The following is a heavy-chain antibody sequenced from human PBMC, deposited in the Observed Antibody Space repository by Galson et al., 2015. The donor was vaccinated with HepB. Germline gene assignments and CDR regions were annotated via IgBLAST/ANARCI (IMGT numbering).Heavy chain of an antibody. J-gene: IGHJ4*02. D-gene: IGHD3-3*01. CDR3: VKEGAEWTSDY. CDR2: ISSNGGST. CDR1: GFTFSSYA. V-gene: IGHV3-64D*06. Sequence: SLRLSCAASGFTFSSYAMHWVRQAPGKGLEYVSAISSNGGSTYYADSVKGRFTISRDNSKNTLYLQMSSLRAEDTAVYYCVKEGAEWTSDYWGQGTLVTVSS.